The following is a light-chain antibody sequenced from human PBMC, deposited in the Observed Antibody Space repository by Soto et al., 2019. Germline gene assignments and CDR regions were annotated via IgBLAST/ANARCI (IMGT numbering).Light chain of an antibody. CDR1: QSISSH. CDR2: GAS. Sequence: EIVLSQSPATLSVTPGERATLSCRASQSISSHLVWYQQKPGQAPRLVIYGASTRVTGIPARFSGSGSGTEFTLTISSVESEDFAVYYCQQYGRSLITFGQGTRLE. V-gene: IGKV3D-15*01. J-gene: IGKJ5*01. CDR3: QQYGRSLIT.